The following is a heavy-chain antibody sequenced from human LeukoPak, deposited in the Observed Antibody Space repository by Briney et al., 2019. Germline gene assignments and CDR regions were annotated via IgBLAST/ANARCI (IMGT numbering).Heavy chain of an antibody. CDR3: ARRWRYGDQGYYFDY. CDR1: GYTFTSYG. V-gene: IGHV1-18*01. D-gene: IGHD4-17*01. J-gene: IGHJ4*02. Sequence: ASVKVSCKASGYTFTSYGTSWVRQAPGQGLEWMGWISAYNGNTNYAQKLQGRVTMTTDTSTSTAYMELRSLRSDDTAVYYCARRWRYGDQGYYFDYWGQGTLVTVSS. CDR2: ISAYNGNT.